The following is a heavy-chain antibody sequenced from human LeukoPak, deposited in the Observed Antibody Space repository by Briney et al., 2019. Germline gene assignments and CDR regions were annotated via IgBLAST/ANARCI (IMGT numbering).Heavy chain of an antibody. CDR3: AREAGVVVTGYFDL. CDR1: GGSISSGGYY. V-gene: IGHV4-31*03. J-gene: IGHJ2*01. D-gene: IGHD2-21*02. Sequence: TLSLTCTVSGGSISSGGYYWSWIRQHPGKGLEWIGYIYYSGSTYYNPSLKSRVTISVDTCKNQFSLKLSSVTAADTAVYYCAREAGVVVTGYFDLWGRGTLVTVSS. CDR2: IYYSGST.